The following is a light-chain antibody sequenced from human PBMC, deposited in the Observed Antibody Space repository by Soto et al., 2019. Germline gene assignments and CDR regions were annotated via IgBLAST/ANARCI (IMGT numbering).Light chain of an antibody. Sequence: EIVLTQSPGTLSLSPGERATLSCRASQSVSSNYLVWYQQKPGQAPRPLIYGASTRATGIPDRFSGSGSGTDFTLTISRLEPEDFAVYYCQQYAGSSYTFGDGTKLEIK. J-gene: IGKJ2*01. CDR1: QSVSSNY. CDR3: QQYAGSSYT. CDR2: GAS. V-gene: IGKV3-20*01.